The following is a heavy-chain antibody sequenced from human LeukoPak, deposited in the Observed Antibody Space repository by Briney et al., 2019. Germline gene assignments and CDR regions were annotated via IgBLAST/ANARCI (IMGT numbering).Heavy chain of an antibody. J-gene: IGHJ4*02. CDR2: INPSGGIT. Sequence: GASVKVSCKASGYTFMTYYMHWVRQAPGQGLEWMGIINPSGGITSYAQKFQARVTMTTDTSTTTAYMELRSLRSDDTAVYYCAKDRGWQYADYETVAVEHWGQGTLVTVSS. D-gene: IGHD4-17*01. CDR1: GYTFMTYY. CDR3: AKDRGWQYADYETVAVEH. V-gene: IGHV1-46*01.